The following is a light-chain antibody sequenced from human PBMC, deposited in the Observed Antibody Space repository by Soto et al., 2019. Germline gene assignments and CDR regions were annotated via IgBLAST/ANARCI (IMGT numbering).Light chain of an antibody. CDR1: QSLSSN. J-gene: IGKJ4*01. Sequence: EIVMTQSPATLSVSPGERATLSCRASQSLSSNLAWYQQKLGQAPRLLIYAASTRATGIPARFSGSESGTEFTLTISSLQSEDFAIYYCQQYRNWPVTFGGGTKV. CDR3: QQYRNWPVT. V-gene: IGKV3-15*01. CDR2: AAS.